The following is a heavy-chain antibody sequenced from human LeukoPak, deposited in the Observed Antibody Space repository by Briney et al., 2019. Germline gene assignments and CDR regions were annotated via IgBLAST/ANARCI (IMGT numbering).Heavy chain of an antibody. CDR2: IYYSGST. V-gene: IGHV4-30-4*08. Sequence: SQTLSLTCTVSGGCISSGGYYWSWIRQPPGKGLEWIGYIYYSGSTYYNPSLKSRVTISVDTSKNQFSLKLSSVTAADTAVYYCARGENYYYGMDVWGKGTTVTVSS. CDR3: ARGENYYYGMDV. J-gene: IGHJ6*04. CDR1: GGCISSGGYY.